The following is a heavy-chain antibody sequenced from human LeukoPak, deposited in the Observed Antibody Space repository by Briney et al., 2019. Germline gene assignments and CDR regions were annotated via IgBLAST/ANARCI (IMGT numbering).Heavy chain of an antibody. CDR1: GGSISSYY. CDR3: ARDREAARPTWDNWFDP. Sequence: SETLSLTCTVSGGSISSYYWSWIRQPPGKGLEWIGYIYYSGGTNYNPSLKSRVTISVDTSKNQFSLKLSSVTAADTAMYYCARDREAARPTWDNWFDPWGQGTLVTVSS. J-gene: IGHJ5*02. D-gene: IGHD6-6*01. CDR2: IYYSGGT. V-gene: IGHV4-59*01.